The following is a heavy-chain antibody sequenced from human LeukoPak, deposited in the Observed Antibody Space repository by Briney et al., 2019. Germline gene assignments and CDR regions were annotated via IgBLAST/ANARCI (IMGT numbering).Heavy chain of an antibody. V-gene: IGHV1-69*13. D-gene: IGHD6-19*01. CDR3: ARDHSSGWPRYNWFDP. CDR1: GGTFSSYA. J-gene: IGHJ5*02. Sequence: ASVKVSCKASGGTFSSYAISWVRQAPGQGLEWMGGIIPIFGTANYAQKFQGRVTITADESTSTAYMELSSLRSEDTAVYHCARDHSSGWPRYNWFDPWGQGTLVTVSS. CDR2: IIPIFGTA.